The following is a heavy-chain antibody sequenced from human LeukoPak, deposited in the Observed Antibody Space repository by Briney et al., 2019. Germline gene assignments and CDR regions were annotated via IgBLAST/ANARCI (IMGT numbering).Heavy chain of an antibody. V-gene: IGHV3-33*01. CDR3: ARDISSYNRGPDH. CDR2: IWYDGRDK. CDR1: GFSFSNSG. Sequence: PGGSLRLSCAASGFSFSNSGMHWVRQAPGKGLEWVAVIWYDGRDKYSADSVKARFTISKDSSKNTLFLQMNSLRAEDTAVYYCARDISSYNRGPDHWGQGTLVTVSS. J-gene: IGHJ4*02. D-gene: IGHD1-14*01.